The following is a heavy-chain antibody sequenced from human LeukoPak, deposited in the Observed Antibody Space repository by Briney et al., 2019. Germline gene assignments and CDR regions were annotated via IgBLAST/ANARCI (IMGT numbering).Heavy chain of an antibody. CDR1: GFTFSGHA. Sequence: GGSPRLSCAASGFTFSGHAMSWVRQAPGKGLEWVSTISGSGDSTNYADSVKGRFTISRDNSKNTLYLQMSSLRADDTAMYYCAKLIVGARSLFDFRGQGILVTVSS. J-gene: IGHJ4*02. V-gene: IGHV3-23*01. D-gene: IGHD1-26*01. CDR2: ISGSGDST. CDR3: AKLIVGARSLFDF.